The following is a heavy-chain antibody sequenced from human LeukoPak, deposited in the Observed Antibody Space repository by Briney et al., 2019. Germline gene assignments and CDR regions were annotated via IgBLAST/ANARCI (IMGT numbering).Heavy chain of an antibody. Sequence: GASEKVSCKGSVYTFTSYTIHSVRHAPRQRLEWVGWITARIGNTKYSQKFQGRVTITTDTCASTAYIGLSSLRSEDTAVYFCARGKLRYFDWCDYWGEGTLVTVSA. CDR1: VYTFTSYT. CDR3: ARGKLRYFDWCDY. D-gene: IGHD3-9*01. J-gene: IGHJ4*02. CDR2: ITARIGNT. V-gene: IGHV1-3*01.